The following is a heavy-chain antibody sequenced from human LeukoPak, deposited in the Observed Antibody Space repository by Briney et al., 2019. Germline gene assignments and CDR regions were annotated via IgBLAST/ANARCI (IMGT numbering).Heavy chain of an antibody. V-gene: IGHV1-69*01. CDR1: GGTFISYA. D-gene: IGHD4-17*01. J-gene: IGHJ4*02. CDR2: IIPIFGTA. CDR3: ARVGVYGDYFDY. Sequence: ASVKVSCKASGGTFISYAISWVRQAPGQGLEWMGGIIPIFGTANYAQKFQGRVTITADESTSTAYMELSSLRSEDTAVYYCARVGVYGDYFDYWGQGTLVTVSS.